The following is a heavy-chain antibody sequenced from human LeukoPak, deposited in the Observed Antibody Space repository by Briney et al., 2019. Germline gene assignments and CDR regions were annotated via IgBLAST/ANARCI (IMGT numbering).Heavy chain of an antibody. CDR2: INHSGST. CDR1: GGSFSGYY. Sequence: PSETLSLTCAVYGGSFSGYYWSWIRQPPGKGLEWIGEINHSGSTNYNPSLKSRVTISVDTSKNQFSLKLSSVTAADTAVYYCARAGYCSSTSCYADDAFDIWGQGTMVTVSS. D-gene: IGHD2-2*03. J-gene: IGHJ3*02. CDR3: ARAGYCSSTSCYADDAFDI. V-gene: IGHV4-34*01.